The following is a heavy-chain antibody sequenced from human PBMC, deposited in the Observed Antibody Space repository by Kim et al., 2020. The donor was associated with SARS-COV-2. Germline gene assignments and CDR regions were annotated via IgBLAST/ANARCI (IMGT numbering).Heavy chain of an antibody. D-gene: IGHD1-1*01. Sequence: GGSLRLSCAASGFTFSSYSMNWVRQAPGKGLEWVSSISPSSSYIYYADSVKGRFTISRDNAKNSLYLQMNSLRAEDTAVYYCARDSATGTTYSDYWGQGTLLTVSS. CDR3: ARDSATGTTYSDY. CDR2: ISPSSSYI. CDR1: GFTFSSYS. J-gene: IGHJ4*02. V-gene: IGHV3-21*01.